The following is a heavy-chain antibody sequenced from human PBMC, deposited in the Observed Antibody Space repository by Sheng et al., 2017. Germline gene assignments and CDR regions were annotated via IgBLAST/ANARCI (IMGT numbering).Heavy chain of an antibody. D-gene: IGHD1-26*01. CDR1: GYTFTSYG. CDR3: ARDKAFNIVGATFLAFDI. V-gene: IGHV1-18*01. Sequence: QVQLVQSGAEVKKPGASVKVSCKASGYTFTSYGISWVRQAPGQGLEWMGWISAYNGNTNYAQKLQGRVTMTTDTSTSTAYMELRSLRSDDTAVYYCARDKAFNIVGATFLAFDIWGQGTMVTVSS. CDR2: ISAYNGNT. J-gene: IGHJ3*02.